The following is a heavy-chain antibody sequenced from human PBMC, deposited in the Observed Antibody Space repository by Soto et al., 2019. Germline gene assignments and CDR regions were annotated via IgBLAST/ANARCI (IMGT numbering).Heavy chain of an antibody. CDR3: ARDGCTSASCDVYGMDV. Sequence: GGSLRLSCAASGFTFSSYWMSWVRQAPGKGLVWVANIKGDGSERHYVDSVKGRFIISRDNAKNSLFLQMNSLRVEDTAVYYCARDGCTSASCDVYGMDVWGQGTTVTVSS. CDR2: IKGDGSER. CDR1: GFTFSSYW. D-gene: IGHD2-2*01. V-gene: IGHV3-7*03. J-gene: IGHJ6*02.